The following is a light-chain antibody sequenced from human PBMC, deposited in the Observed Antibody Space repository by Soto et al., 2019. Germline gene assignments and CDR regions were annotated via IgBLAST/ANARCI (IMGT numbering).Light chain of an antibody. CDR3: CSYAGSFWV. CDR1: SSDIGDYTH. V-gene: IGLV2-14*01. Sequence: QSALTQPASVSGSPGQSITISCTGTSSDIGDYTHVSWYQQHPGKAPKLIIYEVSDRPSGVPDRFSGSKSGNTASLTISGLQAEDEADYYCCSYAGSFWVFGGGTKLTVL. J-gene: IGLJ3*02. CDR2: EVS.